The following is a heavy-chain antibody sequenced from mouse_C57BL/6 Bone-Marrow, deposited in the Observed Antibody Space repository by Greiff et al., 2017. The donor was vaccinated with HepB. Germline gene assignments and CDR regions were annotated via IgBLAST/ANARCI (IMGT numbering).Heavy chain of an antibody. J-gene: IGHJ1*03. V-gene: IGHV1-81*01. Sequence: VKLQQSGAELARPGASVKLSCKASGYTFTSYGISWVKQRTGQGLEWIGEIYPRSGNTYYNEKFKGKATLTADKSSSTAYMELRSLTSEDSAVYFCARGDYYGSSGDWYFDVWGTGTTVTVSS. CDR3: ARGDYYGSSGDWYFDV. CDR1: GYTFTSYG. CDR2: IYPRSGNT. D-gene: IGHD1-1*01.